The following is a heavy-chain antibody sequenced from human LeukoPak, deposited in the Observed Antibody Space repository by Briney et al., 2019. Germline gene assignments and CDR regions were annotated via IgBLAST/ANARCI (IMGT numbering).Heavy chain of an antibody. V-gene: IGHV3-66*01. CDR2: IYSGGST. CDR3: ARDYYSSDAFDI. CDR1: GGSISSYY. Sequence: ETLSLTCTVSGGSISSYYWSWVRQAPGKGLEWVSVIYSGGSTYYADSVKGRFTISRDNSKNTLYLQMNSLRAEDTAVYYCARDYYSSDAFDIWGQGTMVTVSS. J-gene: IGHJ3*02. D-gene: IGHD2-21*01.